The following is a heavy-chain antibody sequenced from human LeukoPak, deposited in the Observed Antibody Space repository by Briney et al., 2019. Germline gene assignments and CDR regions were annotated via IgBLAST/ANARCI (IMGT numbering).Heavy chain of an antibody. CDR3: ARTQYYDSSGDNWFDP. D-gene: IGHD3-22*01. CDR2: MNPNSGHT. CDR1: GYTFTSYD. V-gene: IGHV1-8*01. Sequence: GASVKVSCKASGYTFTSYDINWVRQATGQGLEWMGWMNPNSGHTGYAQKFQGRVTMTRNTSITTAYMELSSLRSEDTAVYYCARTQYYDSSGDNWFDPWGQGTLVTVSS. J-gene: IGHJ5*02.